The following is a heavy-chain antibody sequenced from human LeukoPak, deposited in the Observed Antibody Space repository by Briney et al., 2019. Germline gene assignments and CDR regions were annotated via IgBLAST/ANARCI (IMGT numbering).Heavy chain of an antibody. CDR2: ISYDGSNK. J-gene: IGHJ4*02. V-gene: IGHV3-30*18. CDR3: AKDYGPYGDYNNFPPGY. Sequence: GRSLRLSCAASGFTFSSYGMHWVRQAPGKGLEWVAVISYDGSNKYYADSVKGRFTISRDNSKNTLYLQMNSLRAEDTAVYYCAKDYGPYGDYNNFPPGYWGQGTLVTVSS. D-gene: IGHD4-17*01. CDR1: GFTFSSYG.